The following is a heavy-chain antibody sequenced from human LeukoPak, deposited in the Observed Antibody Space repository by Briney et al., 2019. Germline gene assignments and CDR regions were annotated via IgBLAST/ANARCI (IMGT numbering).Heavy chain of an antibody. CDR1: GFTFSSHW. CDR3: ARDRGSLDFDY. D-gene: IGHD3-10*01. V-gene: IGHV3-74*01. Sequence: GGSLRLSCAASGFTFSSHWMHWVRQAPGKGLVWVSRINSDESNTSYADSVKGRFTISRDNARNTLYLQMNSLRAEDTAVYYCARDRGSLDFDYWGQGTLVTVSS. J-gene: IGHJ4*02. CDR2: INSDESNT.